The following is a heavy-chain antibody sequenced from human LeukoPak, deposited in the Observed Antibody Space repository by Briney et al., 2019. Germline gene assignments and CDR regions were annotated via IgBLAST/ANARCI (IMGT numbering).Heavy chain of an antibody. CDR1: GYTFTGYY. D-gene: IGHD2-2*01. V-gene: IGHV1-18*04. CDR3: ARDVPVSGYAFDV. CDR2: ISAYNGNT. J-gene: IGHJ3*01. Sequence: ASVKVSCKASGYTFTGYYMHWVRQAPGQGLEWMGWISAYNGNTKYAQKFQGRVTMTTDTSTSTAYMELRTLRSDDTAVYYCARDVPVSGYAFDVWGQGTMVTVSS.